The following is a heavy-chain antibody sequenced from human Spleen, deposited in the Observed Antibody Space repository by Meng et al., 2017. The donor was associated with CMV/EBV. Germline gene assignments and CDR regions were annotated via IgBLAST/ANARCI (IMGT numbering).Heavy chain of an antibody. J-gene: IGHJ4*02. Sequence: GGSLRLSCAASGFTFSRYWMSWVRQAPGKGLELVTHINHDGSERHYVASVKGRFTISRDKATNSLYLQMNSLRAEDTALYYCVKLFDYWGQGALVTVSS. CDR1: GFTFSRYW. CDR3: VKLFDY. CDR2: INHDGSER. D-gene: IGHD3-10*01. V-gene: IGHV3-7*01.